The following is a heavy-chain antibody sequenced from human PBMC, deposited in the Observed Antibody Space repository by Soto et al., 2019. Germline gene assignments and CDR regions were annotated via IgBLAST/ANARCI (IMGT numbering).Heavy chain of an antibody. V-gene: IGHV2-70*01. CDR2: IDWDDDK. J-gene: IGHJ4*02. CDR1: GFSLSTSGMC. CDR3: ARIFSRGGSCSDNHPFDY. D-gene: IGHD2-15*01. Sequence: ASGPTLVNPTQTLTLTCTFSGFSLSTSGMCVSWIRQPPGKALEWLALIDWDDDKYYSTSLKTRLTISKDTSKNQVVLTMTNMDPVDTATYYCARIFSRGGSCSDNHPFDYWGQGTLVTVSS.